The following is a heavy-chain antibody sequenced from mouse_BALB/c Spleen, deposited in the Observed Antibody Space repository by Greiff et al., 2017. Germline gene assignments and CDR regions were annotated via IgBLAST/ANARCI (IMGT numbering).Heavy chain of an antibody. CDR1: GYTFTDYE. CDR2: IDPETGGT. J-gene: IGHJ4*01. Sequence: VKLQESGAELVRPGASVTLSCKASGYTFTDYEMHWVKQTPVHGLEWIGAIDPETGGTAYNQKFKGKATLTADKSSSTAYMELRSLTSEDSAVYYGTRDYGNYYYYAMDYWGQGTAVTVAS. D-gene: IGHD2-1*01. CDR3: TRDYGNYYYYAMDY. V-gene: IGHV1-15*01.